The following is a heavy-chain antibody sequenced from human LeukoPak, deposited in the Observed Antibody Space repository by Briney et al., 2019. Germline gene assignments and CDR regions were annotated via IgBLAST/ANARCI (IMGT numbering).Heavy chain of an antibody. D-gene: IGHD3-22*01. V-gene: IGHV3-23*01. CDR1: GFTFSSYA. J-gene: IGHJ4*02. CDR3: AKVSPLYDSSGYYLLGPFDS. CDR2: IGASGGST. Sequence: GGSLRLSCATSGFTFSSYAMSWVRQAPGKGLEWVSGIGASGGSTYYADSVKGRFTISRDNSKNTLYLQMNSLRAEDTAVYYCAKVSPLYDSSGYYLLGPFDSWGQGTLVTVSS.